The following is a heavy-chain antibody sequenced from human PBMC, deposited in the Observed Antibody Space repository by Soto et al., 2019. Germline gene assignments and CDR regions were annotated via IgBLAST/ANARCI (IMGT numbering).Heavy chain of an antibody. CDR2: MSNSGGT. CDR1: GGFVSSGSYY. CDR3: ARVERGTATTVVDAFDI. Sequence: QVQLQQWGAGLLKPSETLSLTCAVYGGFVSSGSYYWSWIRQPPGKGLEWTGEMSNSGGTHFNPSPKSRVTISVDTSKNQFSLKMGSVTAADTALYYCARVERGTATTVVDAFDIWGPGTMVTVSS. D-gene: IGHD1-1*01. J-gene: IGHJ3*02. V-gene: IGHV4-34*01.